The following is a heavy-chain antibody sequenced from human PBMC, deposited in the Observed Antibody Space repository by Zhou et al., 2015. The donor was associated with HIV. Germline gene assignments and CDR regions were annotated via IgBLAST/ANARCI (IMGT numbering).Heavy chain of an antibody. J-gene: IGHJ3*02. CDR3: ARVMRDSSGYYPPSRVVHHAFDI. V-gene: IGHV1-8*01. D-gene: IGHD3-22*01. CDR1: GYTFTSCD. Sequence: QVQLVQSGAEVRKPGASVRVSCEASGYTFTSCDINWVRQAAGQGLEWMGWMNPNSHNVDYAQKFQGRVTMTGDTSMRTVYMELSGLRSEDTAVYYCARVMRDSSGYYPPSRVVHHAFDIWGQGTMVTVSS. CDR2: MNPNSHNV.